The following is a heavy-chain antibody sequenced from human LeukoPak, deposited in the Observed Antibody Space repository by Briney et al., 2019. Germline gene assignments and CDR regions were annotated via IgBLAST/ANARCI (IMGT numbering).Heavy chain of an antibody. J-gene: IGHJ3*02. Sequence: PSETLSLTCTVSGGSISNYYWSWIRQPPGKGLEWIGYIYYSGSTNYNPSLKSRVTISVDTSKNQFSLKLSSVTAADTAVYYCARADMIVVPTEAFDIWGQGTMVTVSS. D-gene: IGHD3-22*01. CDR1: GGSISNYY. CDR3: ARADMIVVPTEAFDI. V-gene: IGHV4-59*01. CDR2: IYYSGST.